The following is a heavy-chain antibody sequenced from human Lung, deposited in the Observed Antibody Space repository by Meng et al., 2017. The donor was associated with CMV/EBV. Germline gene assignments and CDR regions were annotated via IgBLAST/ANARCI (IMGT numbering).Heavy chain of an antibody. CDR2: ISYDGSNK. CDR3: ARDHLMYSSPSSLDA. V-gene: IGHV3-30*04. J-gene: IGHJ5*02. D-gene: IGHD6-19*01. Sequence: GESLKISCAASGFPFSTYTMHWVRQAPGKGLEWVAIISYDGSNKNYADSVKGRFTVSRDNSKNTLYLEMTNLRAEDTAIYYCARDHLMYSSPSSLDAWGQGALVXVSS. CDR1: GFPFSTYT.